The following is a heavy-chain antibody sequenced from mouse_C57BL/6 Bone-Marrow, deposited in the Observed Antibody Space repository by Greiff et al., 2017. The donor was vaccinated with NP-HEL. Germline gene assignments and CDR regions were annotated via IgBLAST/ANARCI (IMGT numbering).Heavy chain of an antibody. J-gene: IGHJ2*01. CDR1: GYSFTGYY. CDR3: ARRITTVVDD. D-gene: IGHD1-1*01. CDR2: INPSTGGT. V-gene: IGHV1-42*01. Sequence: EVKLQESGPELVKPGASVKISCTASGYSFTGYYVNWVKQSPEKSLEWIGEINPSTGGTTYNQKFKAKATLAVDKSSSTAYMQLKSLTSEDSAVYYCARRITTVVDDWGQGTTLTVSS.